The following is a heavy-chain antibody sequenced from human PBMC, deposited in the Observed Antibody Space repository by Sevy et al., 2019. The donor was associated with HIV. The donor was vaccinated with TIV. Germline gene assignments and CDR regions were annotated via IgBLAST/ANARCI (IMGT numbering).Heavy chain of an antibody. J-gene: IGHJ4*02. D-gene: IGHD2-15*01. V-gene: IGHV3-30*01. CDR2: ISYDAGKK. CDR1: GFGLSNHA. Sequence: GGSLRLSCAASGFGLSNHAMIWVRQAPGKGLEWVVGISYDAGKKYYEDSVRGRFTISRDDSKTTLYLQMNSLTTEDTAVYYCARLVGYCSGGRCSIIDFWGQGTLVTVSS. CDR3: ARLVGYCSGGRCSIIDF.